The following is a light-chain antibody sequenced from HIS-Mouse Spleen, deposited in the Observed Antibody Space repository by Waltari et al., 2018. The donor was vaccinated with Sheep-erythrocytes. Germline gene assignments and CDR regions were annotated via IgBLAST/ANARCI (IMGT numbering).Light chain of an antibody. CDR3: QSADSSGTYPV. CDR1: ALPKQY. J-gene: IGLJ2*01. Sequence: SYELTQPPSVSVSPGQTARITCSGDALPKQYAYWYQQKPGQAPVLVIYKDRERHSGIPWRFSGSSSGTKVTLTISGVQAEDEADYYCQSADSSGTYPVFGGGTKLTVL. CDR2: KDR. V-gene: IGLV3-25*03.